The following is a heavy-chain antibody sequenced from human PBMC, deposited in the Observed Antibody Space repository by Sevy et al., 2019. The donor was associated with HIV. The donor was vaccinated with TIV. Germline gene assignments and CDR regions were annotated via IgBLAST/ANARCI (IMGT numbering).Heavy chain of an antibody. J-gene: IGHJ4*02. CDR2: ISYDGSNK. D-gene: IGHD6-6*01. CDR1: GFTFSAYG. V-gene: IGHV3-30*18. Sequence: GGSLRLSCAASGFTFSAYGMHWVRQAPGKGLEWVAVISYDGSNKYYADSVKGRFIISRDNSENTLYLQMNSLRAEDTAVYYCAKDKYSSSFYDYWGQGTLVTVSS. CDR3: AKDKYSSSFYDY.